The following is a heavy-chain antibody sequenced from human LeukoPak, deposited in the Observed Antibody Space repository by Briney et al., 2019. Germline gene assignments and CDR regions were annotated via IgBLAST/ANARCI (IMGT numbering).Heavy chain of an antibody. CDR1: GYTFSDYY. V-gene: IGHV1-2*02. D-gene: IGHD4-11*01. J-gene: IGHJ6*03. CDR3: ARVVRASTVTIPHYYYYYMDV. CDR2: INPNSGGT. Sequence: GASVKVSCEASGYTFSDYYIHWVRQAPGQGLQWMAWINPNSGGTNYAQKFQGRVTMTRDTSISTAYMELSRLRSDDTAVYYCARVVRASTVTIPHYYYYYMDVWGKGTTVTVSS.